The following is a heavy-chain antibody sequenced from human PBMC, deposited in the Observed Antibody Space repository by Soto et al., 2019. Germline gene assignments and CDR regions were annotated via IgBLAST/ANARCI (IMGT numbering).Heavy chain of an antibody. CDR3: ARGPTSVTTRWFDP. V-gene: IGHV3-23*01. CDR2: ISGSGGAT. J-gene: IGHJ5*02. D-gene: IGHD4-17*01. Sequence: EVQLLESGGGLVQPGGSLRLSFAASGFTFSSYAMSWVRQPPGKGLEWASVISGSGGATHYADSVKGRFTTSRDNAKNTLYVQMNSLRVEDTAVYYCARGPTSVTTRWFDPWGQGTLVTVSS. CDR1: GFTFSSYA.